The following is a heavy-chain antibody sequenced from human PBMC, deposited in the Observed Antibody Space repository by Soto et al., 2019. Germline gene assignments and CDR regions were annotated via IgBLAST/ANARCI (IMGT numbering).Heavy chain of an antibody. CDR3: ARDFSITGIYYYYYYGMDV. V-gene: IGHV1-8*01. CDR2: INPNSGNT. Sequence: ASAKVSCKASGYTFTSYDIHWVRQANGQVLECMGWINPNSGNTGYAQKFPGRVIMTRNTSICTAYMELSSLRSEDTAVYYCARDFSITGIYYYYYYGMDVWGQGTTVTVCS. J-gene: IGHJ6*02. D-gene: IGHD1-20*01. CDR1: GYTFTSYD.